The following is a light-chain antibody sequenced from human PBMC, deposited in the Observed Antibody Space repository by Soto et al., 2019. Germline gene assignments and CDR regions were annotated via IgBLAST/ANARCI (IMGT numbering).Light chain of an antibody. J-gene: IGLJ3*02. V-gene: IGLV2-8*01. CDR3: SSHAGINNVV. CDR2: EVT. Sequence: QSALTQPPSASGSPGQSVTISCTGTNSDVGGYNYVSWYQQHPGKAPKLIIYEVTKRPSGVPDRFSGSKSGNTASLTVSGLQAEDEADYYCSSHAGINNVVFGGGTQLTVL. CDR1: NSDVGGYNY.